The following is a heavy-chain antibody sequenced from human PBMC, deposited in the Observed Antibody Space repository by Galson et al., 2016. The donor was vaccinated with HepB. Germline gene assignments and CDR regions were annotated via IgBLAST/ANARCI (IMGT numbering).Heavy chain of an antibody. Sequence: SLRLSCAASGFTFSGYAMHWVRQAPGKGLEWVASIAYDGREMNYVDSVKGRFTISRDNSKNALYLQMNSLRAEDTAVYYCASSQDEADSSGWSHEGGQGTLVTVSS. CDR1: GFTFSGYA. D-gene: IGHD3-22*01. J-gene: IGHJ4*02. V-gene: IGHV3-30*03. CDR2: IAYDGREM. CDR3: ASSQDEADSSGWSHE.